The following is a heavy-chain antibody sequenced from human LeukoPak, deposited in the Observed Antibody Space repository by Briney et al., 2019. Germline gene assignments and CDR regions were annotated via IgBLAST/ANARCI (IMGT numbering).Heavy chain of an antibody. Sequence: SETLSLTCTVSGGSISSSSYYWGWIRQPPGKGLEWIGSIYYSGSTFYNPSLKSRVTISVDTSKNQFSLKLSSATAADTAVYNCARQAYASGVNAYHFDYWGQGTLVTVSS. CDR2: IYYSGST. CDR1: GGSISSSSYY. CDR3: ARQAYASGVNAYHFDY. J-gene: IGHJ4*02. D-gene: IGHD2-2*01. V-gene: IGHV4-39*01.